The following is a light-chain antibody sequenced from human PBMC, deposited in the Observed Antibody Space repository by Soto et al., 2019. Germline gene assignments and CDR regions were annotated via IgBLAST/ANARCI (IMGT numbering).Light chain of an antibody. J-gene: IGLJ2*01. Sequence: QSALTQPASVSGSPGQSITISCTGTSSDIGSYNYVPWYQQHPGKAPKLMIYDVNNRPSGVSNRFSGSKSGNTASLTISGLQPEDEADYYCSSFTSSSTLLFGGGTKLTVL. CDR2: DVN. V-gene: IGLV2-14*01. CDR3: SSFTSSSTLL. CDR1: SSDIGSYNY.